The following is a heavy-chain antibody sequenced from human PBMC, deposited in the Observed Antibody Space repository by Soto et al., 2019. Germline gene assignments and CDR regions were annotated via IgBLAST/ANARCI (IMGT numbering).Heavy chain of an antibody. J-gene: IGHJ5*02. Sequence: QLQLQESGPGLVKPSETLSLTCTVSGGSISSTNYFWGWIRQPPGKGLEWIGSINYSGSTYYNPSIKSRVPISVDTSKNQFSLKLSSVTAADTAVYYCARSSCTRSSCYLDWLDPWGQGTLVTVSS. CDR1: GGSISSTNYF. V-gene: IGHV4-39*01. CDR3: ARSSCTRSSCYLDWLDP. CDR2: INYSGST. D-gene: IGHD2-2*01.